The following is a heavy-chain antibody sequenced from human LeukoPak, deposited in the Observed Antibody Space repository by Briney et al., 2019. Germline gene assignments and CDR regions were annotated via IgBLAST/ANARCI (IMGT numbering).Heavy chain of an antibody. J-gene: IGHJ6*02. Sequence: PGGSLRLPCAASGFTFSSYGMHWVRQAPGKGLEWVAVISYDGSNKYYADSVKGRFTISRDNSKNTLYLQMNSLRAEDTAVYYCAKLTTVTTDGMDVWGQGTTVTVSS. D-gene: IGHD4-17*01. V-gene: IGHV3-30*18. CDR2: ISYDGSNK. CDR1: GFTFSSYG. CDR3: AKLTTVTTDGMDV.